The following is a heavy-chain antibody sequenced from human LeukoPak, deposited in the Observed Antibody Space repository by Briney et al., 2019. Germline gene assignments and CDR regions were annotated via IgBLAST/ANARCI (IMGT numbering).Heavy chain of an antibody. J-gene: IGHJ6*02. CDR2: IYHSGST. Sequence: SSETLSLTCAVSGGSISSGGYSWSWIRQPPGKGLEWIGYIYHSGSTYYNPSLKSRVTISVDRSKNQFSLKLSSVTAADTPVYYCARLVSSSWYPDYGMDVWGQGTTVTVSS. CDR3: ARLVSSSWYPDYGMDV. V-gene: IGHV4-30-2*02. CDR1: GGSISSGGYS. D-gene: IGHD6-13*01.